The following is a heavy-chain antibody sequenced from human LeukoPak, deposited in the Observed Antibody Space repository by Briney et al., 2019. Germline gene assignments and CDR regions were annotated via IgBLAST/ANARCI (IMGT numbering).Heavy chain of an antibody. D-gene: IGHD3-10*01. J-gene: IGHJ6*02. Sequence: SVKVSCKASGGTFSSYAIGWVRQAPGQGLEWMGRIIPILGIANYAQKFQGRVTITADKSTSTAYMELSSLRSEDTAVYYCASPLGSGSYKYYYYGMDVWGQGTTVTVSS. CDR3: ASPLGSGSYKYYYYGMDV. CDR1: GGTFSSYA. V-gene: IGHV1-69*04. CDR2: IIPILGIA.